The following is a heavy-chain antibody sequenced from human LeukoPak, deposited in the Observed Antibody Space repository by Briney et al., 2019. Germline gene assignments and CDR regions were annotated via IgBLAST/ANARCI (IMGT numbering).Heavy chain of an antibody. CDR1: GGSISSSSYY. CDR2: IYYSGST. CDR3: ARLYGSGSYVLDY. J-gene: IGHJ4*02. Sequence: SETLSLTCTVSGGSISSSSYYWGWIRQPPGKGLEWIGSIYYSGSTYYNPSLKSRVTISVDTSKNQFSLKLSSVTAADTAVYYCARLYGSGSYVLDYWGQGTLVTVSS. D-gene: IGHD3-10*01. V-gene: IGHV4-39*01.